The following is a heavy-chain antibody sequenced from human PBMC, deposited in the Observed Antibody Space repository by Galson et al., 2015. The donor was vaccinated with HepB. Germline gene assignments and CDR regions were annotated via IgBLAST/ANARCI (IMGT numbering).Heavy chain of an antibody. D-gene: IGHD6-19*01. Sequence: LRHSCGACGFAFDDYALHWFRHTAGLGVEWVGNIQQAVGEKYYVDSVKGRFTISRDNAKNSLYLQMNSLRADDTAVYYCARASGSAWYARDFDYWGQGTLVTVSS. CDR2: IQQAVGEK. CDR3: ARASGSAWYARDFDY. J-gene: IGHJ4*02. CDR1: GFAFDDYA. V-gene: IGHV3-7*01.